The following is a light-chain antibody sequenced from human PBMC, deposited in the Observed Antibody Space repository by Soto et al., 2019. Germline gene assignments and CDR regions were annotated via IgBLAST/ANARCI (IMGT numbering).Light chain of an antibody. CDR1: RSDVGNYDY. J-gene: IGLJ2*01. V-gene: IGLV2-11*01. Sequence: QSVLIQPPSVSGSPGQSVTISCTGTRSDVGNYDYVSWYQQHPGTVPKLMIFIVSARPSGVPNRFSGSKSGNTASMPISGLQAEDEADYQCSSYASTATYRVFGGGTKVTVL. CDR2: IVS. CDR3: SSYASTATYRV.